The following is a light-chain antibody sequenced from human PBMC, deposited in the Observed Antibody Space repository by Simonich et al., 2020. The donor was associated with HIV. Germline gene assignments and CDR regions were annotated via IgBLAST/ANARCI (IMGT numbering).Light chain of an antibody. V-gene: IGKV1-NL1*01. CDR3: QQYYSTPRT. CDR1: KGISHS. J-gene: IGKJ1*01. Sequence: DIQMTQSPSSLSASVRDGVTITRRAGKGISHSLAWYQQKPGKAPKLLLSAASRLESGGPPRFRVSGSGTDYTLTISSLQPEDFATYYGQQYYSTPRTFGQGTKVEIK. CDR2: AAS.